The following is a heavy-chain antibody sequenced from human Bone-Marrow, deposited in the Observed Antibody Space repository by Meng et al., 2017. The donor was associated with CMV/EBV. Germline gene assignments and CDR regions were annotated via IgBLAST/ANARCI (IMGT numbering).Heavy chain of an antibody. CDR1: GGSVSSGSYY. CDR3: ARGSTRDKFDP. D-gene: IGHD5-24*01. Sequence: SETLSLTCTVSGGSVSSGSYYWSWIRQPPGKGLEWIGYIYYSGSTNYNPPLKSRVTISVDASKNQFSLRLSSVTAADTAIYYCARGSTRDKFDPWGQGTLVTVSS. J-gene: IGHJ5*02. CDR2: IYYSGST. V-gene: IGHV4-61*01.